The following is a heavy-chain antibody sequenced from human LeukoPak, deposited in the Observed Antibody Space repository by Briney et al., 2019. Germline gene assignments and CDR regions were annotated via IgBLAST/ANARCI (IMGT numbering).Heavy chain of an antibody. CDR1: GFTFNTHT. J-gene: IGHJ4*02. D-gene: IGHD6-19*01. CDR2: ISNDGSTK. CDR3: ARGGETASSSGWSMIDY. V-gene: IGHV3-30-3*01. Sequence: GTSLRLSCAASGFTFNTHTMHWVRQAPGKGLEWVAVISNDGSTKIYADSVKGRFTISRDNSKNTLYLQLNSLRPEDTAVFYCARGGETASSSGWSMIDYWGQGTLVTVSS.